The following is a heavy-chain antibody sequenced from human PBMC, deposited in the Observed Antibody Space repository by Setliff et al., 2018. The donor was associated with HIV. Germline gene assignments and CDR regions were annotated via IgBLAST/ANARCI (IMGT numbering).Heavy chain of an antibody. D-gene: IGHD6-19*01. V-gene: IGHV5-51*01. J-gene: IGHJ6*03. CDR3: VRHRSAVAGTRIGYCYYMDV. CDR2: IYPGDSDI. Sequence: GESLKISCEASGYTFTNYWIGWVRQMPGKGLEWMGIIYPGDSDIIYSPSFQGQVTISADKSITTAYLQWSSLKASDTAIYYCVRHRSAVAGTRIGYCYYMDVWGKGTTVTVSS. CDR1: GYTFTNYW.